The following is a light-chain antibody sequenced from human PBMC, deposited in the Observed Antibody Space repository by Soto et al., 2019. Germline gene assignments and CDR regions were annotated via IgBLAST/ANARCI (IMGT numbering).Light chain of an antibody. CDR2: DVS. J-gene: IGLJ2*01. Sequence: QSALTQPASVSGSPGQSITISCTGTSSDVGGYNYVSWYQQHPGKAPKLMIYDVSNRPSGVSNRFSGFKSGNTASLTISGLQAEDEADYYCSSYTSSSTPVVFGGGTKLTVL. V-gene: IGLV2-14*01. CDR1: SSDVGGYNY. CDR3: SSYTSSSTPVV.